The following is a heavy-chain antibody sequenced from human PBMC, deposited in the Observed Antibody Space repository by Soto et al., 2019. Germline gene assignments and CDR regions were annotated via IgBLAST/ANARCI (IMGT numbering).Heavy chain of an antibody. CDR3: ARALRDPKGWFDP. D-gene: IGHD5-12*01. CDR2: IYYSGST. J-gene: IGHJ5*02. CDR1: GGSISSYY. V-gene: IGHV4-59*01. Sequence: SETLSLTSPVSGGSISSYYWSWIRQPPGKGLEWIGYIYYSGSTNYNPSLKSRVTISVDTSKNQFSLKLSSVTAADTAVYYCARALRDPKGWFDPWGQGTLVTVSS.